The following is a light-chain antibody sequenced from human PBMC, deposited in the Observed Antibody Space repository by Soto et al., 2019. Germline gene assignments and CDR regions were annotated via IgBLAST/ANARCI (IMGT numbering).Light chain of an antibody. CDR3: QQFGSSIPHT. V-gene: IGKV3-20*01. CDR1: QVIGSRY. J-gene: IGKJ2*01. Sequence: EIVMTQSPGTLSLSPGERATISCRASQVIGSRYLAWYHQKSGQAPRLLIYCASSRAAGIPDRFSGSWSRTDFTITISRLEPEDFGVYYCQQFGSSIPHTFGQGTKLEIK. CDR2: CAS.